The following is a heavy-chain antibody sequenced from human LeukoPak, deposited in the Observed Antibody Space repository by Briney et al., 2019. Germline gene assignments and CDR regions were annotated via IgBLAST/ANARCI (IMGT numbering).Heavy chain of an antibody. Sequence: SRTLSLTCTVSGGSISSGGYYWSWIRQHPGKGLEWIGYIYYSGSTYYNPSLKSRVTISVDTSKNQFSLKLSSVTAADTAVYYCARGARYQLLLGPIDYWGQGTLVTVSS. CDR2: IYYSGST. CDR1: GGSISSGGYY. V-gene: IGHV4-31*03. CDR3: ARGARYQLLLGPIDY. J-gene: IGHJ4*02. D-gene: IGHD2-2*01.